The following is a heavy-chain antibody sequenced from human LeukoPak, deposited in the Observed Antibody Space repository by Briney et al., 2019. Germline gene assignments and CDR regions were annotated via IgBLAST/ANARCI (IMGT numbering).Heavy chain of an antibody. CDR1: GFTFSSYA. J-gene: IGHJ4*02. Sequence: PGGSLRLSCAASGFTFSSYAMHWVRQAPGKGLEWVAVISYDGSNKYYADSVKGRFSSSRDNSKNTLYLEMNSLRPEDTAVYYCAKNTGIAAAIYFNYWGQGTLVTVSS. CDR3: AKNTGIAAAIYFNY. V-gene: IGHV3-30-3*02. CDR2: ISYDGSNK. D-gene: IGHD6-13*01.